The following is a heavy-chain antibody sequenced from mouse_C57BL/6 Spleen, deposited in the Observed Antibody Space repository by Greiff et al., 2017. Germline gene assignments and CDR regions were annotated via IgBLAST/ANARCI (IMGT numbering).Heavy chain of an antibody. J-gene: IGHJ3*01. Sequence: QVQLQQPGAELVMPGASVKLSCKASGYTFTSYWMHWVKQRPGQGLEWIGEIDPSDSYTNYNQKFKGKATLTVDKSSSTAYMQLSSLTAEDSAVYYCARGTVFACWGQGTLVTVAA. D-gene: IGHD3-3*01. V-gene: IGHV1-69*01. CDR1: GYTFTSYW. CDR3: ARGTVFAC. CDR2: IDPSDSYT.